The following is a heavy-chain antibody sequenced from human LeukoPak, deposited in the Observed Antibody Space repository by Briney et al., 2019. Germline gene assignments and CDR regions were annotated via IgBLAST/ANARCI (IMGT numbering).Heavy chain of an antibody. CDR1: GGSISSYY. V-gene: IGHV4-59*12. CDR3: ARYGGYAHDY. D-gene: IGHD4-23*01. CDR2: IYYSGSP. J-gene: IGHJ4*02. Sequence: SETLSLTCTVSGGSISSYYWSWIRQPPGKGLEWIGFIYYSGSPNYNPSLKNRVTMSVDTSKNQFSLKLSSVTAADTAVYYCARYGGYAHDYWGQGTVVTVSS.